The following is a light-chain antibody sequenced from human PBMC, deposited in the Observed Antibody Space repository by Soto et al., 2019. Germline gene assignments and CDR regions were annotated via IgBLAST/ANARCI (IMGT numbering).Light chain of an antibody. CDR3: QQYGSSPWT. V-gene: IGKV3-20*01. CDR2: GAS. J-gene: IGKJ1*01. CDR1: QSVSSSY. Sequence: EVVLTQSPGTLSLSPGERATLSCRASQSVSSSYLAWYQQKPGQAPRLLIYGASSRATGIPDRFSGSGSGTEVSHTISSLEAVEWTVYYCQQYGSSPWTFGQGTKVDIK.